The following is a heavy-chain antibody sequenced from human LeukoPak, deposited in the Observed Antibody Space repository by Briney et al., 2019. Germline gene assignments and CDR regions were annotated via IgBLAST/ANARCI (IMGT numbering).Heavy chain of an antibody. CDR2: IYYSGST. D-gene: IGHD4-23*01. Sequence: SETLSLTCTVSGGSFSSGGYYWSWIRQHPGKGLEWIGYIYYSGSTYCNPSLKSRVTISVDTSKNQFSLKLSSVTAADTAVYYCARASGGTIYFDYWGQGTLVTVSS. CDR1: GGSFSSGGYY. CDR3: ARASGGTIYFDY. V-gene: IGHV4-31*03. J-gene: IGHJ4*02.